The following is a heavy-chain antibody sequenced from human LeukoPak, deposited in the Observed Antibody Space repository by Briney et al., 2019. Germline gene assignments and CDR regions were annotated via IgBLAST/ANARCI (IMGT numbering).Heavy chain of an antibody. D-gene: IGHD2-2*01. J-gene: IGHJ4*02. CDR1: GGSISSGGYY. Sequence: SQTLSLTCTVSGGSISSGGYYWSWIRQPAGKGLEWIGRIYTSGSTNYNPSLKSRVTISVDTSKNQFSLRLSSVTAADTAVYYCARIGSHCSGTSCYGDYWGQGALVTVSS. V-gene: IGHV4-61*02. CDR3: ARIGSHCSGTSCYGDY. CDR2: IYTSGST.